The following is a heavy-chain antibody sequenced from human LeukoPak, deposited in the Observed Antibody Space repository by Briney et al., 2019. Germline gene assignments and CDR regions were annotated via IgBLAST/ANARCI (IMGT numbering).Heavy chain of an antibody. CDR1: GGSISSYY. V-gene: IGHV4-59*12. Sequence: PSETLSLTCTVSGGSISSYYWSWIRQPPGKGLEWIGYIYYSGSTNYNPSLKSRVTISVDTSKNQFSLKLSSVTAADTAVYYCARARQVQLDQKNAFDIWGQGTMVTVSS. CDR3: ARARQVQLDQKNAFDI. CDR2: IYYSGST. J-gene: IGHJ3*02. D-gene: IGHD1-1*01.